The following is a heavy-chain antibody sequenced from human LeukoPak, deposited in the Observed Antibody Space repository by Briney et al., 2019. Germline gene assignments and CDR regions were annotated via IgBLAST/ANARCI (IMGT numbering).Heavy chain of an antibody. D-gene: IGHD3-10*01. CDR1: GFTFSSYA. J-gene: IGHJ5*02. CDR2: ISGSGGST. V-gene: IGHV3-23*01. Sequence: GGSLRLSCAASGFTFSSYAMSWVRQAPGKGLEWVSAISGSGGSTYYADSVKGRFTISRDNSKNTLYLQMNSLRAEDTAVYYCAKEDKRNYYGSGSYYRWFDPWGQGTLVTVSS. CDR3: AKEDKRNYYGSGSYYRWFDP.